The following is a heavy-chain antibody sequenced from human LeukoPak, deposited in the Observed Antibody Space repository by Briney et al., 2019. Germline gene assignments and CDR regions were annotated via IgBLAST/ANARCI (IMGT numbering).Heavy chain of an antibody. D-gene: IGHD3-10*01. J-gene: IGHJ5*02. Sequence: GGSLRLSCAASGFTFSSYAMSWVRQAPGEGLEWGSAISGSGGSPYYAASVKGRFTISRDNSKNTLYLQLNSLRAEDTAVYYCAKTHNYYGSGSPVGGWFDPWGQGTLVTVSS. CDR1: GFTFSSYA. V-gene: IGHV3-23*01. CDR2: ISGSGGSP. CDR3: AKTHNYYGSGSPVGGWFDP.